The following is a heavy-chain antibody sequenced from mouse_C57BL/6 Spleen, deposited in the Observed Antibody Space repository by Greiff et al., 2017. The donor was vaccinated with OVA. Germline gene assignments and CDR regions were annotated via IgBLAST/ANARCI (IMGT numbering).Heavy chain of an antibody. V-gene: IGHV7-3*01. D-gene: IGHD1-1*01. CDR2: IRNKANGYTT. J-gene: IGHJ4*01. CDR3: ASFPLTTVASMDY. Sequence: DVMLVESGGGLVQPGGSLSLSCAASGFTFTDYYMSWVRQPPGKALEWLGFIRNKANGYTTEYSASVKGRFTISRDNSQSILYLQMNALRAEDSATYYCASFPLTTVASMDYWGQGTSVTVSS. CDR1: GFTFTDYY.